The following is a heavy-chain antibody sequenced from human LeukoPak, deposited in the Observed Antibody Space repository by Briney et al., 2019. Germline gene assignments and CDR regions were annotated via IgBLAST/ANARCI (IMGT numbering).Heavy chain of an antibody. J-gene: IGHJ3*02. Sequence: GGSLRLSCAASGFTFSSYAMHWVRQAPGKGLEWVAVISYDGSNKYYADSVKGRFTISRDNSKNTLYLQMNSLRAEDTAVYYCARYSGSLDAFDIWGQGTMVTVSS. V-gene: IGHV3-30*01. CDR3: ARYSGSLDAFDI. CDR2: ISYDGSNK. CDR1: GFTFSSYA. D-gene: IGHD1-26*01.